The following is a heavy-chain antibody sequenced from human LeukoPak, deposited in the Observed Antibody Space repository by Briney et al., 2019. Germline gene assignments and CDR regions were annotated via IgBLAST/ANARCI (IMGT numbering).Heavy chain of an antibody. D-gene: IGHD1-14*01. Sequence: SETLSLTCTVSGASISSYYWSWIRQPPGKGLEWIGCVYYSGSTNYNPSLKSRVTISLDTSKNQFSLKLSSVTAADTAVYYCARNRAMDVWGRGTTVTVSS. CDR1: GASISSYY. CDR2: VYYSGST. V-gene: IGHV4-59*01. CDR3: ARNRAMDV. J-gene: IGHJ6*02.